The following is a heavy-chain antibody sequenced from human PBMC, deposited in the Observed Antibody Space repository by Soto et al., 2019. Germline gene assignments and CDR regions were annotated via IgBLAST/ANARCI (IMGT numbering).Heavy chain of an antibody. CDR3: ARGRAYGDRKIDFDY. J-gene: IGHJ4*02. CDR1: GGSFSGYY. Sequence: SETLSLTCAVYGGSFSGYYWSWIRQPPGKGLEWIGKINHSGSTNYNPSLKSRVTISVDTSKNQFSLKLSSVTAADTAVYYCARGRAYGDRKIDFDYWGQGTLVTVS. D-gene: IGHD4-17*01. CDR2: INHSGST. V-gene: IGHV4-34*01.